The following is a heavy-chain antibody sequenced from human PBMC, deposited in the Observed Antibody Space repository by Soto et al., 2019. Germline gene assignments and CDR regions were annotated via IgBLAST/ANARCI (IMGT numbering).Heavy chain of an antibody. Sequence: PGGSLRLSCAASGFIFSTFTMHWVRQAPGKGLEGVAVISYDGTNTYYADSVKGRFTISRDNSKNTLDLQMSSLRSEDTAVYYCARDPVVVVPAARGPPYGMDVWGQGTTVTVSS. CDR1: GFIFSTFT. CDR3: ARDPVVVVPAARGPPYGMDV. V-gene: IGHV3-30-3*01. CDR2: ISYDGTNT. J-gene: IGHJ6*02. D-gene: IGHD2-2*01.